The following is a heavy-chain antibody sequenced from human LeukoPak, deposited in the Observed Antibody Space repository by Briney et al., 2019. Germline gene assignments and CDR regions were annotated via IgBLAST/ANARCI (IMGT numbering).Heavy chain of an antibody. CDR3: ARLNYDFWSGYFFSRTGDSWFDP. J-gene: IGHJ5*02. D-gene: IGHD3-3*01. Sequence: GGSLRLSCAASGFTFSSYWMSWVRQAPGKGLEWVANIKQDGSEKYYVDSVKGRFTISRDNAKNSLYLQMNSLRAEDTAVYYCARLNYDFWSGYFFSRTGDSWFDPWGQGTLVTVSS. CDR2: IKQDGSEK. V-gene: IGHV3-7*01. CDR1: GFTFSSYW.